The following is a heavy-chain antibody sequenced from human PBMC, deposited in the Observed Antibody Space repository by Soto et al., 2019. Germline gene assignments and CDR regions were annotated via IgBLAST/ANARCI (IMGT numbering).Heavy chain of an antibody. J-gene: IGHJ6*02. CDR3: ARHPEWEYGMDV. CDR2: IYYSGST. CDR1: GGSISSSSYY. D-gene: IGHD1-26*01. V-gene: IGHV4-39*01. Sequence: QLQLQESGPGLVKPSETLSLTCTVSGGSISSSSYYWGWIRQPPGKGLEWIGSIYYSGSTYYNPSLKSRVTISVDTSKNQFSLKLSSVTAADTAVYYCARHPEWEYGMDVWGQGTTVTVSS.